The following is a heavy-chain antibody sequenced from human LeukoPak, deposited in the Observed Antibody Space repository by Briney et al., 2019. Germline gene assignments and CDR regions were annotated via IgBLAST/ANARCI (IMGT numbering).Heavy chain of an antibody. CDR2: IIPILGIA. J-gene: IGHJ3*02. V-gene: IGHV1-69*04. D-gene: IGHD3-10*01. Sequence: ASVKVSCKASGGTFSSYAISWVRQAPGQGLERMGRIIPILGIAKYAQKFQGRVTITADKSTSTAYMELSSLRSEDTAVYYCARFLYGYYYGSAPNAFDIWGQGTMVTVSS. CDR1: GGTFSSYA. CDR3: ARFLYGYYYGSAPNAFDI.